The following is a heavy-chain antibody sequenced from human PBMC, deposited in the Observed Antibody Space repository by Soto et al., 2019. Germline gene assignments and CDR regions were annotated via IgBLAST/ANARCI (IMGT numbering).Heavy chain of an antibody. V-gene: IGHV4-34*01. CDR3: ARAWNWLRVDY. Sequence: SETLSLTCAVYGGSFSGYHWSWIRQPPGKGLEWIGEINHSGSTNYNPSLKSRVTISVDTSKNQFSLKLSSVTAADTAVYYCARAWNWLRVDYWGQGTLVTVSS. J-gene: IGHJ4*02. CDR2: INHSGST. CDR1: GGSFSGYH. D-gene: IGHD3-9*01.